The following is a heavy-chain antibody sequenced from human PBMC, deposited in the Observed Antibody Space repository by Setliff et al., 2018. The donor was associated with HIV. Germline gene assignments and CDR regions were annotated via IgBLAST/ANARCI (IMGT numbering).Heavy chain of an antibody. J-gene: IGHJ4*02. CDR2: INHDRTT. V-gene: IGHV4-34*01. Sequence: KTSETLSLTCAVYGGSFSGYYWSWIRQPPGKGLEWIGEINHDRTTNYNPSLKSRVTISVDTSKNQFSLTLNSVTAADTAVYYCARGKGGLVGPAEFDYWGPGTLVTVSS. D-gene: IGHD1-26*01. CDR3: ARGKGGLVGPAEFDY. CDR1: GGSFSGYY.